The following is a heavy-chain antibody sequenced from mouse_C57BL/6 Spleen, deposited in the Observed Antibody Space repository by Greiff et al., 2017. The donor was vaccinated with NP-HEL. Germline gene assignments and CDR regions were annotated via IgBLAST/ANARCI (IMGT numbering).Heavy chain of an antibody. V-gene: IGHV1-69*01. CDR1: GYTFTSYW. CDR3: ARRRGYDVRGVYYAMDY. Sequence: QVQLQQPGAELVMPGASVKLSCKASGYTFTSYWMHWVKQRPGQGLEWIGEIDPSDSYTNYNQKFKGKSTLTVDKSSSTAYMQLSSLTSEDSAVYYCARRRGYDVRGVYYAMDYWGQGTSVTVSS. CDR2: IDPSDSYT. J-gene: IGHJ4*01. D-gene: IGHD2-2*01.